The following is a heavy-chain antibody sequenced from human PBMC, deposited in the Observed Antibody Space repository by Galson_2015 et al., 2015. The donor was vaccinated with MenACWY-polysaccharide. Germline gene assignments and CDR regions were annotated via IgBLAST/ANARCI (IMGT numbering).Heavy chain of an antibody. D-gene: IGHD1-1*01. CDR3: ARERQLTYDF. CDR2: IHYSGST. J-gene: IGHJ4*02. Sequence: WIRQPPGKGLAWIGSIHYSGSTYYNPSLKSRVTISVDMSKNQVSLKVTSVTAADTAVYYCARERQLTYDFWGQGTLVTVSS. V-gene: IGHV4-39*07.